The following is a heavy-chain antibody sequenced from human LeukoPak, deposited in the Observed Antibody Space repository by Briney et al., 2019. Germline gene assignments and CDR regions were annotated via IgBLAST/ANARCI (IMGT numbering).Heavy chain of an antibody. CDR2: IYSGGST. D-gene: IGHD2-21*02. J-gene: IGHJ4*02. Sequence: GGSLRLSCAASGFTVSSNYMSWVRQAPGKGLEWVSFIYSGGSTHYSDSVKGRFTISRDNSKNTLYLQMNSLRAEDTAVYYCARRAGADSHPYDYWGQGTLVTVSS. CDR1: GFTVSSNY. V-gene: IGHV3-53*01. CDR3: ARRAGADSHPYDY.